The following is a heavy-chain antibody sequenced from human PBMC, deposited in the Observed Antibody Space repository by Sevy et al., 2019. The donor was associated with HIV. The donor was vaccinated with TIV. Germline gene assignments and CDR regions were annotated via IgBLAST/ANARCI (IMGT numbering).Heavy chain of an antibody. CDR3: ACGTGTSDFDH. V-gene: IGHV3-15*01. D-gene: IGHD1-1*01. J-gene: IGHJ4*02. Sequence: GGSLRISCATSGFTFSDAWMNWVRQAPGKGLEWVARIKSKTDSGTRDFAAPVKGRFTISRDDSKNTVYLQMTSLKDEDTGVYFCACGTGTSDFDHWGQGTLVTVSS. CDR2: IKSKTDSGTR. CDR1: GFTFSDAW.